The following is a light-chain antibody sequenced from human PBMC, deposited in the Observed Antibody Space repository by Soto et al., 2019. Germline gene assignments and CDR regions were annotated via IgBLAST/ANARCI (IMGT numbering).Light chain of an antibody. Sequence: DIKMTQSPSTLSAYVGDRVTITCRASQSISSWLAWYQQKPGKAPKLLIYDASSLESGVPSRFSGSGSGTEFTLTISSLQPDDFATYYCQQYNSYPWTFGQGTKVDNK. CDR3: QQYNSYPWT. CDR1: QSISSW. J-gene: IGKJ1*01. CDR2: DAS. V-gene: IGKV1-5*01.